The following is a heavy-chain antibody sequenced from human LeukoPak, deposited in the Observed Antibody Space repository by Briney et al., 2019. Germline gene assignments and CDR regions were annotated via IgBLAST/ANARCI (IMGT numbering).Heavy chain of an antibody. CDR1: GVTFISYD. CDR2: ISESGVST. J-gene: IGHJ4*02. V-gene: IGHV3-23*01. D-gene: IGHD4-11*01. CDR3: AKSNTR. Sequence: GGSLRLSCAASGVTFISYDMAWVRQAPGKGLEWVSTISESGVSTYYADSVKGRFTISRDNSKNTLYLQMNSLRAEDTAVYYCAKSNTRWGQGTLVTVSS.